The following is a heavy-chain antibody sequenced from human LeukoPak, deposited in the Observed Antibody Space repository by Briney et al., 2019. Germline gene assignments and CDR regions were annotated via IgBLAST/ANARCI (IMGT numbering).Heavy chain of an antibody. CDR1: GYTFTGYY. J-gene: IGHJ4*02. D-gene: IGHD3-10*01. CDR2: INPNSGGT. CDR3: ARDHGSGSYYADY. Sequence: GASVKVSCKASGYTFTGYYMHWARQAPGQGLEWMGWINPNSGGTNYAQKFQGRVTMTRDTSISTAYMELSRLRSDDTAVYYCARDHGSGSYYADYWGQGTLVTVSS. V-gene: IGHV1-2*02.